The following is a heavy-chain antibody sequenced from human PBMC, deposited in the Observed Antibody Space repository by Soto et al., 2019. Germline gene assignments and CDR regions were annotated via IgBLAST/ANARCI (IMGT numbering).Heavy chain of an antibody. D-gene: IGHD3-10*01. V-gene: IGHV4-31*03. CDR1: GGSISSGGYY. CDR3: ARAPSGSYYRGSWFDH. CDR2: IYYSGST. Sequence: RSLTCTVSGGSISSGGYYWSWIRQHPGKGLEWIGYIYYSGSTYYNPSLKSRVTISVDTSKNQFSLKLSSVTAADTAVCYCARAPSGSYYRGSWFDHWGQGTLVTVSS. J-gene: IGHJ5*02.